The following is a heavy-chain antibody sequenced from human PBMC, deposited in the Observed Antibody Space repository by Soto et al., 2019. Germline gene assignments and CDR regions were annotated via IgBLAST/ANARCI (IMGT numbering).Heavy chain of an antibody. Sequence: QVQLVQSGAEVKKPGASVKVSCKASGYTFTSYGINWVRQAPGQGLEWMGRISTFNGNKKFAPQFQGRVTMTTDTDTTTVYMELRSLRSNDTAVYYCARERGLTVSTLLGYWGQGTLVTVSS. CDR2: ISTFNGNK. J-gene: IGHJ4*02. V-gene: IGHV1-18*01. CDR3: ARERGLTVSTLLGY. CDR1: GYTFTSYG. D-gene: IGHD2-21*01.